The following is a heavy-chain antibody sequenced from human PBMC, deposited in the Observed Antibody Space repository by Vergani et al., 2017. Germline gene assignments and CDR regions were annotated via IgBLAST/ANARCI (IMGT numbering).Heavy chain of an antibody. D-gene: IGHD3-3*01. CDR3: ARIDITIFGVVDY. V-gene: IGHV4-61*10. Sequence: QVQLQESGPGLVKPSETLSLTCTVSGGSVSSGSYYWSWIRQPAGKGLEWIGYIYYSGSTNYNPSLKSRVTISVDTSNNQFSLKLSSVTAADTAVYYCARIDITIFGVVDYWGQGTLVTVSS. J-gene: IGHJ4*02. CDR2: IYYSGST. CDR1: GGSVSSGSYY.